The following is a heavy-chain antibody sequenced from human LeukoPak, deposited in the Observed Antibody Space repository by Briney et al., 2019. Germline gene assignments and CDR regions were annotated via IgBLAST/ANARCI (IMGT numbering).Heavy chain of an antibody. V-gene: IGHV3-23*01. CDR1: GFSFSSYA. Sequence: GGSLRLSCEASGFSFSSYAFAWVRQAPGKGLEWVAAVTSGGDSTYYADSVKGRFTISRDDSNNTLYLQMNNLRVEDTAVCYCAKHRSGIAASGSNYWGQGTLVTVSS. CDR2: VTSGGDST. D-gene: IGHD6-13*01. J-gene: IGHJ4*02. CDR3: AKHRSGIAASGSNY.